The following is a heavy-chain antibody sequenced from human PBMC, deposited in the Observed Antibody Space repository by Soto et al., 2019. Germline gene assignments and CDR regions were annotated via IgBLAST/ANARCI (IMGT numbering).Heavy chain of an antibody. J-gene: IGHJ4*02. V-gene: IGHV1-2*04. CDR3: ARESHPYYYDSSGYRTYFDY. D-gene: IGHD3-22*01. Sequence: QVQLVQSGAEVKKPGASLKVSCKASGYTFTGYYMHWVRQAPGQGLDWMGWINPNSGGTNYAQKCQGWLTMTRETSISTAYMALSRLRSDDTAVYYCARESHPYYYDSSGYRTYFDYWGQGTLVTVSS. CDR2: INPNSGGT. CDR1: GYTFTGYY.